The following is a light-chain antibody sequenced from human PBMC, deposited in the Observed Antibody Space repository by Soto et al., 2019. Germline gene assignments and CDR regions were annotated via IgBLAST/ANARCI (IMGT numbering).Light chain of an antibody. V-gene: IGKV1-5*03. J-gene: IGKJ1*01. CDR1: QSINSW. CDR3: QQYNSYWT. CDR2: KAS. Sequence: DIQMTQSPSTLSASVGDRITITCRASQSINSWLAWYQQRPGEAPKLLIYKASTLESGVPSRFSGSGSGTEFTLTISSLQPDDFATYYCQQYNSYWTF.